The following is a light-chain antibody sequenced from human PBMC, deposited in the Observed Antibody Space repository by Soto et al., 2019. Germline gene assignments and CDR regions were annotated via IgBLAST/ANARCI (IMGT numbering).Light chain of an antibody. CDR3: SSYRGGSALGV. V-gene: IGLV2-14*01. CDR2: EVN. CDR1: SSDVGGYNY. Sequence: QPVLTQPASVSGSPGQSITISCTGTSSDVGGYNYVSWYQQHPGKAPKLVIFEVNNRPSGVSNRFSGSKSGNTASLTISGLQAEDEADYYCSSYRGGSALGVFGTGTKLTVL. J-gene: IGLJ1*01.